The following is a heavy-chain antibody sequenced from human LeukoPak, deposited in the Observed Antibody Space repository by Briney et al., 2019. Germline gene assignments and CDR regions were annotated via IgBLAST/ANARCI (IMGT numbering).Heavy chain of an antibody. CDR1: GFIFDDYG. V-gene: IGHV3-49*03. Sequence: GGPLRLPCTALGFIFDDYGKSWPPQAPGKGLEWVRFIRRKGNERTTEYAASVKGRFTISRDDSKNIAYLQMNSLKTEDTAVYYCSTSPAAVGYWGQGTLVTVSS. D-gene: IGHD4-23*01. J-gene: IGHJ4*02. CDR3: STSPAAVGY. CDR2: IRRKGNERTT.